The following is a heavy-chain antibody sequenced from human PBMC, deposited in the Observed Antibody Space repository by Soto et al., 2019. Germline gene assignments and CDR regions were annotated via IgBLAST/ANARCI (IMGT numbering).Heavy chain of an antibody. CDR1: GFTFSIYV. CDR3: AREIRVAGRRNYFDY. V-gene: IGHV3-23*01. Sequence: EVQLLESGGGLVQPGGSLRLSCEASGFTFSIYVMTWVRQAPGKGLEWVSYITGSGGGTYYADSVKGRFTSSRDNSKNTLFLQMNSLRAEDTAVYYCAREIRVAGRRNYFDYWGQGALVTVSS. J-gene: IGHJ4*02. CDR2: ITGSGGGT. D-gene: IGHD6-19*01.